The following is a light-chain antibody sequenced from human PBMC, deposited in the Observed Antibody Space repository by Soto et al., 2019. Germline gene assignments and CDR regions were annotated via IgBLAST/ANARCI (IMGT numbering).Light chain of an antibody. CDR1: SSDVGGYNY. CDR2: EVS. V-gene: IGLV2-14*01. CDR3: SSYTSSSTLYV. Sequence: QSARTQPASVSGSPGQSITISCTGTSSDVGGYNYVSWYQQHPGKAPKLMIYEVSNRPSGVSNRFSGSKSGNTASLTISGLQAEDEAYYYCSSYTSSSTLYVFGTGTKLTVL. J-gene: IGLJ1*01.